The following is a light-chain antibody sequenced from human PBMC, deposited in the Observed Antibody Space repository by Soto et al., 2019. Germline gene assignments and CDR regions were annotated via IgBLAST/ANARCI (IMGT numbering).Light chain of an antibody. CDR3: GTWDSSLSAGV. CDR2: DNN. J-gene: IGLJ2*01. Sequence: QSVLTQPPSVSAAPGQTVTISCSGSSSNIGNNYVSWYQQLPGTAPKLLIYDNNKGPSGIPDRFSGSKSGTSATLGITGLQTGDEADYYCGTWDSSLSAGVFGGGTKLTVL. CDR1: SSNIGNNY. V-gene: IGLV1-51*01.